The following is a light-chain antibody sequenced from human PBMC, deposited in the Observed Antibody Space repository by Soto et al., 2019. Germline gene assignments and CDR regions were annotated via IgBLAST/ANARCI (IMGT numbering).Light chain of an antibody. CDR1: QSVLYSSNNKNY. J-gene: IGKJ4*01. CDR3: QQYCSTPHT. Sequence: DIVMTQSPDSLAVSLGERATINCKSSQSVLYSSNNKNYLAWYQQKPGQPPKLLIYWASTRESGVPDRFSGSGSGTDFTLTISSLQAEDVAVYYCQQYCSTPHTFGGGTKVEIK. V-gene: IGKV4-1*01. CDR2: WAS.